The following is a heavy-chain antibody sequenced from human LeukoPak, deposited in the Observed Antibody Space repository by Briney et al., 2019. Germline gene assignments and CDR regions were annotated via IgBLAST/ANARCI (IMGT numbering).Heavy chain of an antibody. CDR2: IYYSGST. CDR1: GGSISSSSYY. D-gene: IGHD3-10*01. V-gene: IGHV4-39*07. Sequence: SETLSLTCTVSGGSISSSSYYWGWIRQPPGKGLEWIGSIYYSGSTYYNPSLKSRVTISVDTSKNQFSLKLSSVTAADTAVYYCARESPYGSGIGYWGQGTLVTVSS. J-gene: IGHJ4*02. CDR3: ARESPYGSGIGY.